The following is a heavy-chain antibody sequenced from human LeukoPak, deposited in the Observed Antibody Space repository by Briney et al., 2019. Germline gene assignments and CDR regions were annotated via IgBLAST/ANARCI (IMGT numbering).Heavy chain of an antibody. Sequence: GGSLRLSCVASGFTFSSYAMHWVRQAPGKGLEWVAVISYDGSNKYYADSVKGRFTISRDNSKNTLYLQMNSLRAEDTAVYYCARERQRFYSSGWYAYWGQGTLVTVSS. CDR1: GFTFSSYA. CDR2: ISYDGSNK. V-gene: IGHV3-30-3*01. D-gene: IGHD6-19*01. J-gene: IGHJ4*02. CDR3: ARERQRFYSSGWYAY.